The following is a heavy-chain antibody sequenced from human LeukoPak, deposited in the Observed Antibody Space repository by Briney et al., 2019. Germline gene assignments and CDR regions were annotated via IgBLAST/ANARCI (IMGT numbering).Heavy chain of an antibody. CDR3: ARVVAGIDWFDL. D-gene: IGHD6-19*01. Sequence: GGSLRLSCAASGFTFSSYSVNWVRQAPGKGLEWVSYISSGSSSIYYADSVKGRFTISRDNAKNSLYLQLNSLRDEDTAVYYCARVVAGIDWFDLWGQGTLVTVSS. V-gene: IGHV3-48*02. CDR2: ISSGSSSI. CDR1: GFTFSSYS. J-gene: IGHJ5*02.